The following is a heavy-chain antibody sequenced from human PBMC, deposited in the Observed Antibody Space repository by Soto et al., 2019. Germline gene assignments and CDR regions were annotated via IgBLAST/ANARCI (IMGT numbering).Heavy chain of an antibody. CDR2: ISSSGTFK. CDR3: ARDDLYDSTGYDS. J-gene: IGHJ5*02. V-gene: IGHV3-21*01. CDR1: GFTFRDFT. D-gene: IGHD3-22*01. Sequence: EVHLVESGGGLVKPGGSLRLSCAASGFTFRDFTMNWVRQAPGKGLEWLSSISSSGTFKYYADSLGGRFTISRDNAKNSLYLQLNSLRGEDTAIYYCARDDLYDSTGYDSWGQGTLVTV.